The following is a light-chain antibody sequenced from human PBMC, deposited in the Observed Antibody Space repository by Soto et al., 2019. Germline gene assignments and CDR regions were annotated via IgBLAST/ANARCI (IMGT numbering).Light chain of an antibody. CDR1: QSVGSSF. CDR3: QQYGGFPIT. V-gene: IGKV3-20*01. Sequence: IVLTQSPGALALSPGERPTLSCRASQSVGSSFLAWFQHKPGQAPRLLIYGASSRATGIPDRFSGGGSGTDFTLTISRLEPGDFAVYFCQQYGGFPITFGQGTRLEIK. CDR2: GAS. J-gene: IGKJ5*01.